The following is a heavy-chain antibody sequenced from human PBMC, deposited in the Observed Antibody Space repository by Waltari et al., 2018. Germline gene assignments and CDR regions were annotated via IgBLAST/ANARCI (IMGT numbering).Heavy chain of an antibody. D-gene: IGHD6-19*01. CDR1: GFTFSRDW. Sequence: EVQLVESGGGLVQPGGSLRLSCAASGFTFSRDWMSWVRQAPGKGLGWVANIKQDGSEKYSVDSVKGRFTISRDNAKNSLSLQMNSLRAEDTAVYFCARLYNTGWYGIDYWGQGTLVTVSS. CDR2: IKQDGSEK. J-gene: IGHJ4*02. CDR3: ARLYNTGWYGIDY. V-gene: IGHV3-7*01.